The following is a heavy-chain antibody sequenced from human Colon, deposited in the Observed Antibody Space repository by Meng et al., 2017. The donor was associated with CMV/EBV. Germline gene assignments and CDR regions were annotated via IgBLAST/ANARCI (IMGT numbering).Heavy chain of an antibody. J-gene: IGHJ4*02. CDR1: GYLFTMYA. D-gene: IGHD3-10*02. CDR3: VRDMSRF. V-gene: IGHV1-18*01. CDR2: ISTYYGHT. Sequence: SVNVSCPASGYLFTMYAINWVRQAPGQGLEWMGWISTYYGHTNYTQRFQGRITLTTDTSRSTAYMELTGLTSDDTAVYYCVRDMSRFWGQGTLVTVSS.